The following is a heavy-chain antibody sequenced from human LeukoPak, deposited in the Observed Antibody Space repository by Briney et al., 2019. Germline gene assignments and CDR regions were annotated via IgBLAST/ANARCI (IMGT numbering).Heavy chain of an antibody. CDR2: IWYDGSNK. V-gene: IGHV3-33*01. CDR3: ARGDRGSGSLYYFDY. D-gene: IGHD3-10*01. CDR1: GFTFSSYG. J-gene: IGHJ4*02. Sequence: GRSLRLSCAASGFTFSSYGMHWVRQAPGKGLEWVAVIWYDGSNKYYADSVKGRFTISRDNSKNTLYLQMNSLRAEDTAVYYCARGDRGSGSLYYFDYWGQGTLVTVSS.